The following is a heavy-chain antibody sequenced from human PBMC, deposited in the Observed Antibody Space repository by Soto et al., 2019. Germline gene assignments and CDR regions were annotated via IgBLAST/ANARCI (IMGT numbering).Heavy chain of an antibody. CDR2: IHYRGIT. Sequence: QVQLQESGPGLVKPSQTLSLTCTVSGVSIRSGDYYWSWIRQHPGKGLEWIGYIHYRGITYYNPSLKSRLVKSVHTSKNQISLKLSSVTAADTAVYFCARGGYNYSQVDYWGQGALVTVSS. CDR1: GVSIRSGDYY. CDR3: ARGGYNYSQVDY. D-gene: IGHD5-18*01. V-gene: IGHV4-31*03. J-gene: IGHJ4*02.